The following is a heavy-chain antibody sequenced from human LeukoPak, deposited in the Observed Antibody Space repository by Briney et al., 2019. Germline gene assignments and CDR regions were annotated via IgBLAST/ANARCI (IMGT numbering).Heavy chain of an antibody. D-gene: IGHD2-2*02. CDR1: GFTFRTYT. CDR3: AIYDRPISAIHALDI. V-gene: IGHV3-21*01. Sequence: GGSLRLSCAASGFTFRTYTMNWVRQAPGKGLEWVSSITRSSKSKYYVESVKGRFTISRGNARNSLDLQMNSLRGEGTAMYYCAIYDRPISAIHALDIWGEGTMVTVSS. CDR2: ITRSSKSK. J-gene: IGHJ3*02.